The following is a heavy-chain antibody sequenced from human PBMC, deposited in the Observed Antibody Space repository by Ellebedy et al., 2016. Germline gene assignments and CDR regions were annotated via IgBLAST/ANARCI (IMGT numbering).Heavy chain of an antibody. CDR1: NGSFSGDY. J-gene: IGHJ4*02. Sequence: SETLSLXXAIYNGSFSGDYWAWIRQSPGKGLEWMGEISRRGATRYNPSLKSRVTVSVDLSKNEFSLKVTSVTAADTAVYYCASHTYLHDSGGYYSFDSWGQGTLVTVSS. CDR2: ISRRGAT. CDR3: ASHTYLHDSGGYYSFDS. D-gene: IGHD3-22*01. V-gene: IGHV4-34*01.